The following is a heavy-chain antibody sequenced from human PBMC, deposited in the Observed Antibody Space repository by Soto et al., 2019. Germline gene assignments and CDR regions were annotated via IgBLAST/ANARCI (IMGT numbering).Heavy chain of an antibody. V-gene: IGHV3-23*01. CDR1: GFTFSSYA. CDR3: ARLWFGEKGTDGAFDI. Sequence: EVQLLESGGGLVQPGGSLRLSYAASGFTFSSYAMSWVRQAPGKGLEWVSAISGSGGSTYYADSVKGRFTISRDNSKNTLYLQMNSLRAEDTAVYYCARLWFGEKGTDGAFDIWGQGTMVTVSS. J-gene: IGHJ3*02. D-gene: IGHD3-10*01. CDR2: ISGSGGST.